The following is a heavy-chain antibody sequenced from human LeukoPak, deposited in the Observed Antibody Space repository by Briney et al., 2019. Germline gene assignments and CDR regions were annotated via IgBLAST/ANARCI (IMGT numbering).Heavy chain of an antibody. D-gene: IGHD3-16*01. Sequence: SETLSLTCAVSGYSISSGYYWGWIRQPPGKGLEWIGSIYHSGSTYYNPSLKSRVTISVDTSKNQFSLKLSSVTAADTAVYYCARERGGYFDYWGQGTLVTVPS. CDR1: GYSISSGYY. CDR2: IYHSGST. CDR3: ARERGGYFDY. V-gene: IGHV4-38-2*02. J-gene: IGHJ4*02.